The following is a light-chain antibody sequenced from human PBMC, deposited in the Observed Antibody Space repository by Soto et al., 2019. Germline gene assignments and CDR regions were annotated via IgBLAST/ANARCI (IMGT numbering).Light chain of an antibody. CDR2: GAS. Sequence: EIVITQSPATLAVSPGERARLSCGASQSVSSNLAWYQQKPGQAPRLLIYGASTRATGIPARFSGSGSGTEFTLTISSLQSEDFAVYYCQQYNNWPPITFGQGTRLDI. V-gene: IGKV3-15*01. J-gene: IGKJ5*01. CDR1: QSVSSN. CDR3: QQYNNWPPIT.